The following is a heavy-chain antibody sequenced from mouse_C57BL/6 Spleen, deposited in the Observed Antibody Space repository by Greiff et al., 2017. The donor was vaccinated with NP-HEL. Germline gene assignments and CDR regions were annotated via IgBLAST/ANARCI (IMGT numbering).Heavy chain of an antibody. D-gene: IGHD1-1*01. CDR1: GYTFTDYE. V-gene: IGHV1-15*01. J-gene: IGHJ1*03. CDR2: IDPETGGT. CDR3: TRAYYYGSSHWYFDV. Sequence: QVQLKQSGAELVRPGASVTLSCKASGYTFTDYEMHWVKQTHVHGLEWIGAIDPETGGTAYNQKFKGKAILTADKSSSTAYMELRSLTSEDSAVYYCTRAYYYGSSHWYFDVWGTGTTVTVSS.